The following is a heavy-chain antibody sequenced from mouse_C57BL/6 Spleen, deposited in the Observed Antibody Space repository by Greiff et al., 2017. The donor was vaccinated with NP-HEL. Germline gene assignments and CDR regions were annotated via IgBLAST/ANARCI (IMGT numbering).Heavy chain of an antibody. J-gene: IGHJ4*01. D-gene: IGHD1-1*01. V-gene: IGHV14-1*01. CDR3: TTDGSSYVRRNYYAMDY. Sequence: EVQGVESGAELVRPGASVKLSCTASGFNIKDYYMHWVKQRPEQGLEWIGRIDPEDGDTEYAPKFQGKATMTADTSSNTAYLQLSSLTSEDTAVYYCTTDGSSYVRRNYYAMDYWGQGTSVTVSS. CDR1: GFNIKDYY. CDR2: IDPEDGDT.